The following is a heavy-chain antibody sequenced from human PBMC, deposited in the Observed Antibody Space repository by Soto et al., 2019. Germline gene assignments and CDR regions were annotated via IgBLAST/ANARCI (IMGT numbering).Heavy chain of an antibody. V-gene: IGHV4-39*01. CDR2: IYYSGST. Sequence: SETLSLTCTFSGGSISSSSYYLGWIRQPPGKGLEWIGSIYYSGSTYYNPSLKSRVTISVDTSKNQFSLKLSSVTAADTAVYYCARQGRRPTYYYYGMDVWGQGTTVTVSS. CDR3: ARQGRRPTYYYYGMDV. D-gene: IGHD3-10*01. CDR1: GGSISSSSYY. J-gene: IGHJ6*02.